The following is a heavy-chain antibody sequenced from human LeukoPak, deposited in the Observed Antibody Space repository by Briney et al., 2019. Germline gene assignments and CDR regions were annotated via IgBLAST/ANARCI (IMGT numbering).Heavy chain of an antibody. CDR3: VKDNPLDC. D-gene: IGHD1-14*01. CDR2: IRYDGNNK. J-gene: IGHJ4*02. CDR1: GFTFSNYG. V-gene: IGHV3-30*02. Sequence: SGGSLRLSCGASGFTFSNYGMLWVRQAPGKGLEWVAFIRYDGNNKLYADSMKGRFTISRDNSKNTLYLHINSLRAEDTAVYYCVKDNPLDCWGQGTLVIVSS.